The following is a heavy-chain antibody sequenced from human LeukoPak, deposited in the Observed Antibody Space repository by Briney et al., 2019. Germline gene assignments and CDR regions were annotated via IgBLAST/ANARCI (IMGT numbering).Heavy chain of an antibody. J-gene: IGHJ6*03. CDR1: GGSISSYY. CDR3: ARARGYAYYYYYYMDV. D-gene: IGHD5-18*01. Sequence: SETLSLTCTVSGGSISSYYWSWIRQPAGKGLEWIGRIYTSGSTNYNPSLKSRVTMSVDTSKNQFSLKLSSVTAADTAVYYCARARGYAYYYYYYMDVWGKGTTVTVSS. V-gene: IGHV4-4*07. CDR2: IYTSGST.